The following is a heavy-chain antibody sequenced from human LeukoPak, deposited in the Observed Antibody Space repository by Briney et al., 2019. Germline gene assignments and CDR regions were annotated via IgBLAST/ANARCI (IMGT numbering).Heavy chain of an antibody. Sequence: GESLKISCQGSGYSFTSYWIGWVRQMPGKGLEWMGIMYPGDSNTRYSPSFQGQVTISADKSISNAYLQWSSLKASDTAMYYCARLAISSIWSVYFDYWGQGTLVTVSS. V-gene: IGHV5-51*01. J-gene: IGHJ4*02. CDR3: ARLAISSIWSVYFDY. CDR2: MYPGDSNT. D-gene: IGHD6-13*01. CDR1: GYSFTSYW.